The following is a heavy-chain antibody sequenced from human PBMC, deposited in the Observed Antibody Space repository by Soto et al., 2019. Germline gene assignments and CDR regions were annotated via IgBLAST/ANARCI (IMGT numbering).Heavy chain of an antibody. V-gene: IGHV4-59*01. Sequence: PSETLSLTCTVSGGSISSYYWSWIRQPPGKGLEWIGYIYYSGSTNYNPSLKSRVTISVDTSKNQFSLKLSSVTAADTAVYYCARLLRFLEWPIHDAFDIWGQGTMVTVSS. J-gene: IGHJ3*02. CDR1: GGSISSYY. CDR2: IYYSGST. CDR3: ARLLRFLEWPIHDAFDI. D-gene: IGHD3-3*01.